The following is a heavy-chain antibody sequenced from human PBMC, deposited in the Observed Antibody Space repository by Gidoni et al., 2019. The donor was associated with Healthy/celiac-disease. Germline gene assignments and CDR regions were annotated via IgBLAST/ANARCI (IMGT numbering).Heavy chain of an antibody. CDR3: ARHAPSYYYDSSGYYDPFDY. J-gene: IGHJ4*02. CDR2: IYYSGST. CDR1: GGPISSSSYY. V-gene: IGHV4-39*01. Sequence: QLQLQESGPGLVKPSEPLSLTCTVSGGPISSSSYYWGWIRQPPGKGLEWIGSIYYSGSTYYNPSLKSRDTISVDTSKNQFSLELSSVTAADTAVYYCARHAPSYYYDSSGYYDPFDYWGQGTLVTVSS. D-gene: IGHD3-22*01.